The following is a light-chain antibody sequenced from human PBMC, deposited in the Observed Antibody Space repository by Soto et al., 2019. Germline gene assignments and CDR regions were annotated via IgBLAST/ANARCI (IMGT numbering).Light chain of an antibody. CDR2: KAS. Sequence: DIQMTQSPSTLSASVGDRVSITCRASQSVSSWLAWYQQKPGKAPKLLIYKASTLESGVPSRFSGSGSGTEFTLTTSGRQPDAFAAHYCQQYNDYLLTFGRGTKVEIK. CDR1: QSVSSW. CDR3: QQYNDYLLT. V-gene: IGKV1-5*03. J-gene: IGKJ3*01.